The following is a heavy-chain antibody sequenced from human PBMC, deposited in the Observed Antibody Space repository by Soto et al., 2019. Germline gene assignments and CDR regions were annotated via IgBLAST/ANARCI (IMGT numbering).Heavy chain of an antibody. J-gene: IGHJ6*01. CDR2: IYYSGST. D-gene: IGHD2-15*01. V-gene: IGHV4-59*01. CDR3: ARDLATYCSGGSCYRGMDV. Sequence: QVQLQESGPGLVKPSETLSLTCTVSGGSISSYYWSWIRQPPGKGLEWIGYIYYSGSTNYNPSLKSRVTISVDTSKNQFSLKLSSVTAADTAVYYCARDLATYCSGGSCYRGMDVW. CDR1: GGSISSYY.